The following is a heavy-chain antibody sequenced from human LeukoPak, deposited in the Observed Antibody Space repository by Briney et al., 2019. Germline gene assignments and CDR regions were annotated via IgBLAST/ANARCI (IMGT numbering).Heavy chain of an antibody. D-gene: IGHD3-16*02. J-gene: IGHJ4*02. CDR1: GFTFSSYD. V-gene: IGHV3-23*01. Sequence: GGSLRLSCAASGFTFSSYDMSWVRQAPGKGLEWVSAISCSGGSTYYADSVKGRFTISRDNSKNTLYLQINSLRAEDTAVYYCAKRGLSNYFDYWGQGTLVTVCS. CDR2: ISCSGGST. CDR3: AKRGLSNYFDY.